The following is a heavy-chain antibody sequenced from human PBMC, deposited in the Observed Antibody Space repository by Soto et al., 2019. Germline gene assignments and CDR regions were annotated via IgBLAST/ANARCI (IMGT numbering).Heavy chain of an antibody. D-gene: IGHD6-13*01. CDR3: ARGTGIAAAATRHYYGMDV. J-gene: IGHJ6*02. CDR1: GYTFTGYY. V-gene: IGHV1-2*04. CDR2: INPNSGGT. Sequence: ASVKVSCKASGYTFTGYYMHWVRQAPGQGLEWMGWINPNSGGTNYAQKFQGWVTMTRDTSISTAYMELSRLRSDDTAVYYCARGTGIAAAATRHYYGMDVWGQGTTVTVS.